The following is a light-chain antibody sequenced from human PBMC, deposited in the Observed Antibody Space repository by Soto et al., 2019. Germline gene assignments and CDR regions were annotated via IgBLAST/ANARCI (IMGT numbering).Light chain of an antibody. CDR2: GAS. Sequence: EIVLTQSPGTLSVSPGERATLSCRASQSVSSNLAWYQRKPGQAPRLLLYGASTRATGIPARFSGSASGTEFTLTISSLQSEDSAVYYCQQYNDWPLTFGGGTKVEIK. CDR1: QSVSSN. J-gene: IGKJ4*01. CDR3: QQYNDWPLT. V-gene: IGKV3-15*01.